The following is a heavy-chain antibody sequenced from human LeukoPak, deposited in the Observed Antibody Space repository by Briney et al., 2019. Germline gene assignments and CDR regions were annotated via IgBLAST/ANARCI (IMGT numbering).Heavy chain of an antibody. CDR3: ARAPPSIAAAGTGYFDY. V-gene: IGHV4-61*02. CDR2: IYTSGST. J-gene: IGHJ4*02. D-gene: IGHD6-13*01. Sequence: SETLSLTCTVSGGSISSGSYYGSWIRQPAGKGLEWIGRIYTSGSTNYNPSLKSRVTISVDTSKNQFSLKLSSVTAADTAVYYCARAPPSIAAAGTGYFDYWGQGTLVTVSS. CDR1: GGSISSGSYY.